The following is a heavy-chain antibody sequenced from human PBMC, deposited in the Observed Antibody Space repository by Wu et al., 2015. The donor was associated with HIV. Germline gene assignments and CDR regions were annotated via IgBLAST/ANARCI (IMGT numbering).Heavy chain of an antibody. J-gene: IGHJ5*01. CDR3: ARVQFDPKYYTYFDL. D-gene: IGHD3-10*01. CDR2: MNPRNGYI. V-gene: IGHV1-18*01. CDR1: YTLTSYP. Sequence: LVQSGPEAKRPGASVNVSCKASYTLTSYPIGWVRQAPGQRLEWMGWMNPRNGYIKPAQRFQDRITMSTNNSAHTAYLDLRDPTSDDTAIYFCARVQFDPKYYTYFDLWGQGTLVTVSS.